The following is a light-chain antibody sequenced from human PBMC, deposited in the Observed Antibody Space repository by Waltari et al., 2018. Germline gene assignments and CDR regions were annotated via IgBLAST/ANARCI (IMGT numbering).Light chain of an antibody. V-gene: IGLV2-11*01. CDR1: STDVGGHNY. CDR3: CSYAGSYTLV. Sequence: QSALTQPRSVAWSPGPSVTISCPGPSTDVGGHNYVSWYQQHPGKAPKLMIYDFSKRPSGVPDRFSGSKSGNTASLTISGLQAEDEADYYCCSYAGSYTLVFGGGTKLTVL. J-gene: IGLJ2*01. CDR2: DFS.